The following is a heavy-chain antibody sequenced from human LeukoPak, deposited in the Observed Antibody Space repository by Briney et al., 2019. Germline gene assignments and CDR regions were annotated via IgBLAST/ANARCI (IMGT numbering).Heavy chain of an antibody. D-gene: IGHD2-8*02. J-gene: IGHJ4*02. CDR2: IYSGGST. CDR3: ARDREPGTSASRFDY. V-gene: IGHV3-53*01. Sequence: GGSLRLSCAASGFTVSSTYISWVRQAPGKGLEWVSVIYSGGSTYYADSVKGRFTISRDNSKNTLYLQMNSLRAEDTAVYYCARDREPGTSASRFDYWGQGTLVTVSS. CDR1: GFTVSSTY.